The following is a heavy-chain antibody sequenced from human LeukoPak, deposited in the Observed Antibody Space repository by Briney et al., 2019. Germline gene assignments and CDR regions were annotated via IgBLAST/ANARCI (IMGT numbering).Heavy chain of an antibody. D-gene: IGHD5-12*01. J-gene: IGHJ4*02. CDR2: ISSSSSYI. CDR1: GFTFSSYS. V-gene: IGHV3-21*01. Sequence: GGSLRLSCVASGFTFSSYSMNWVRQAPGKGLEWVSSISSSSSYIYYADSVKGRFTISRDNAKNSLYLQMNSLRAEDTAVYYCARGGSDGYSGYAGFDYWGQGTLVTVSS. CDR3: ARGGSDGYSGYAGFDY.